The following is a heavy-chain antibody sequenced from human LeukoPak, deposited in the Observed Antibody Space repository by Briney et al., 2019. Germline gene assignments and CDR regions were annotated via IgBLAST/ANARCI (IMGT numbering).Heavy chain of an antibody. CDR3: ARVQGGTVYFDY. V-gene: IGHV4-59*01. CDR1: GVSISSYY. D-gene: IGHD4-17*01. J-gene: IGHJ4*02. CDR2: SYYSGST. Sequence: PSETLSLTCTVSGVSISSYYWSWIRQPPGKGLEWVGYSYYSGSTNYNPSLKSRVTISVDTSKNQFSLKLSSVTAADTAVYYCARVQGGTVYFDYWGQGTLVTVSS.